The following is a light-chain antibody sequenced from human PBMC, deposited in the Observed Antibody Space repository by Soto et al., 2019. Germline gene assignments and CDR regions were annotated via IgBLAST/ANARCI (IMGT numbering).Light chain of an antibody. CDR2: DVT. CDR3: SSYTSSSTL. J-gene: IGLJ2*01. CDR1: SSDVGGYNY. Sequence: QSALTQPPSASGFPGQSVTISCTGTSSDVGGYNYVSWYQQHPGKAPKLIIYDVTKRPSGVPDRFSGSKSGNTASLTVSGLQAEDEADYYCSSYTSSSTLFGGGTKLTVL. V-gene: IGLV2-8*01.